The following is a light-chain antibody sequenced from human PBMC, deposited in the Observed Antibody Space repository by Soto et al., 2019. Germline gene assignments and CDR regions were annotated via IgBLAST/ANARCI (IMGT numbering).Light chain of an antibody. CDR3: QLYKSYSEA. V-gene: IGKV1-5*03. CDR2: KAS. Sequence: IQMPKYPSTLSGSVGDRVTITCRASQTISSWLAWYQQKPGKAPKLLIYKASTLKSGVPSRFSGSGSGTEFTLTISSLQPDDFATYYSQLYKSYSEAFGQGTKVDIK. J-gene: IGKJ1*01. CDR1: QTISSW.